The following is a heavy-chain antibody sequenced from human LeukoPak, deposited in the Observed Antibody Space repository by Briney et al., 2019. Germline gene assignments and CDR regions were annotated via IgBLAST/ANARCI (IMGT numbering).Heavy chain of an antibody. Sequence: SETLSLTCTVSGGSIRSYYWSWIRQPPGKGLEWIGFIYHSGTTNYNPSLNSRVTISVDTSKNQFSLKLSSVTAADTAVYYCARDPGAAGAPFDYWGQGTLVTVSS. CDR2: IYHSGTT. CDR3: ARDPGAAGAPFDY. J-gene: IGHJ4*02. V-gene: IGHV4-59*01. CDR1: GGSIRSYY. D-gene: IGHD6-13*01.